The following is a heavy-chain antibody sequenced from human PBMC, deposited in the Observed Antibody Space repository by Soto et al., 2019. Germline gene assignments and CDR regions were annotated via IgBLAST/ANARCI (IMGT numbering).Heavy chain of an antibody. Sequence: ASVKVSCKASGFTFTSSAMQWVRQARGQRLEWIGWIVVGSGNTNYAQKFQERVTITRDMSTSTAYMELSSLRSEDTAVYYCAADPSYDYGAFDIWGQGTMVTVSS. J-gene: IGHJ3*02. D-gene: IGHD5-12*01. CDR3: AADPSYDYGAFDI. CDR2: IVVGSGNT. CDR1: GFTFTSSA. V-gene: IGHV1-58*02.